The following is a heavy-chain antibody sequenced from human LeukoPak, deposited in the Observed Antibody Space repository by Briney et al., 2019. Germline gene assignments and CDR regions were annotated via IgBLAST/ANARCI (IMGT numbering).Heavy chain of an antibody. CDR2: ISGSGGST. J-gene: IGHJ6*03. CDR1: GFAFSSYA. CDR3: AGATAPFSYYYYMDV. Sequence: SGGSLRLSCAASGFAFSSYAMSWVRQAPGKGLEWVSGISGSGGSTYYADSVKGRFTISRDNSKNTLFLQMNSLRAEDTAVYYCAGATAPFSYYYYMDVWGKGTTATVSS. V-gene: IGHV3-23*01. D-gene: IGHD1-26*01.